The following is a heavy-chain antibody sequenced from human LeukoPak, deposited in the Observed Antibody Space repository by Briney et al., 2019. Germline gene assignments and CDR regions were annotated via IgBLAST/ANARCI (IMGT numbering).Heavy chain of an antibody. CDR1: GFTFSSYG. CDR3: AKDRSIVGATTQGFDY. V-gene: IGHV3-23*01. CDR2: ISGSGGST. Sequence: GGSLRLSCAASGFTFSSYGMSWVRQAPGKGLEWVSAISGSGGSTYYADSVKGRFTISRDNSKNTLYLQMNSLRAEDTAVYYCAKDRSIVGATTQGFDYWGQGTLVTVPS. J-gene: IGHJ4*02. D-gene: IGHD1-26*01.